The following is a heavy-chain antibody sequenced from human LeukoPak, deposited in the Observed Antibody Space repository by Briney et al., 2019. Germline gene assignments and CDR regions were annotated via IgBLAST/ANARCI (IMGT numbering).Heavy chain of an antibody. J-gene: IGHJ4*02. V-gene: IGHV1-69*10. CDR1: GGTFSSYT. CDR2: IIPILGIA. D-gene: IGHD3-3*01. CDR3: ARDLGNDLRFLEWGMFV. Sequence: GASVKVSCKAAGGTFSSYTISWVRQAPGQGREWMGGIIPILGIANYAQKFQGRVTITADKSTSTAYMERSSLRPEDTAVYSCARDLGNDLRFLEWGMFVWGQGNLVTVSS.